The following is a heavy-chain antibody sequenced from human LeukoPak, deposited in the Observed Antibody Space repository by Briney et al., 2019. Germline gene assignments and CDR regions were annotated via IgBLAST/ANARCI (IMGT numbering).Heavy chain of an antibody. D-gene: IGHD6-19*01. V-gene: IGHV1-2*02. CDR1: GYSFSGYY. CDR3: ARGSVTGTASWFDP. CDR2: INPNSGGT. Sequence: ASVKVSCKPSGYSFSGYYIHWVRQAPGQGLEWMGWINPNSGGTNYAQKFQDRVTMARDTSINTAYVELSSLTSDDTAVYYCARGSVTGTASWFDPWGQGTLVTVSS. J-gene: IGHJ5*02.